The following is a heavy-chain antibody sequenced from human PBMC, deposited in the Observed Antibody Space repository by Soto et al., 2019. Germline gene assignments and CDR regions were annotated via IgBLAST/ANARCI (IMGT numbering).Heavy chain of an antibody. CDR3: ARGPQYSSENWFDP. CDR1: GYTFTSYA. Sequence: ASVKVSCKASGYTFTSYAMHWVRQAPGQRLEWMGWINAGNGNTKYSQKFQGRVTTTRDTSASTAYMELSSLRSEDTAVYYCARGPQYSSENWFDPWGQGTLVTVSS. D-gene: IGHD6-25*01. J-gene: IGHJ5*02. V-gene: IGHV1-3*01. CDR2: INAGNGNT.